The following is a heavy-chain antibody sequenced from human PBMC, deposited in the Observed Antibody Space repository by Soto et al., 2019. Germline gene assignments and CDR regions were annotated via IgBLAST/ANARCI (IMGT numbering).Heavy chain of an antibody. V-gene: IGHV1-18*01. D-gene: IGHD1-26*01. Sequence: QVLLVQSGAEVKKPGASVKVGCKASGYTFTNYGISWVRQAPGQGLEWLGWISTYNGDRDFAQKVQGRFTMTTDTSTTTAYMELRSLRSDDTAVYYCARSRAGRTWEQYPSFYFDYWGQGALVTVSS. J-gene: IGHJ4*02. CDR1: GYTFTNYG. CDR3: ARSRAGRTWEQYPSFYFDY. CDR2: ISTYNGDR.